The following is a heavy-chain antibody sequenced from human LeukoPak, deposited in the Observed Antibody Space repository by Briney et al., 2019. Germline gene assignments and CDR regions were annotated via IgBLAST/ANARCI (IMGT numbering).Heavy chain of an antibody. CDR3: ARDAHGLGATVVSYYGMDV. J-gene: IGHJ6*02. CDR2: ISSSGSTI. D-gene: IGHD4-23*01. Sequence: GGSLRLSCAASGFTFSDYYMSWIRQAPGKGLEGVSYISSSGSTIYYADSVKGRFTISRDNAKNSLYLQMNSLRAEDTAVYYCARDAHGLGATVVSYYGMDVWGQGTTVTVSS. CDR1: GFTFSDYY. V-gene: IGHV3-11*01.